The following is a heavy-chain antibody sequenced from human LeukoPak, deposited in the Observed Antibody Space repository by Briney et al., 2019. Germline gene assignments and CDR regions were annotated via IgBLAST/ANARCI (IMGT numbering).Heavy chain of an antibody. J-gene: IGHJ4*02. CDR1: GFTFSSYG. CDR3: ARVSGSGYDLDY. CDR2: IWYDGSNK. Sequence: GGSLRLSCAASGFTFSSYGTHWVRQAPGKGLEWVAVIWYDGSNKYYADSVKGRFTISRDNSKNTLYLQMNSLRAEDTAVYYCARVSGSGYDLDYWGQGTLVTVSS. V-gene: IGHV3-33*01. D-gene: IGHD5-12*01.